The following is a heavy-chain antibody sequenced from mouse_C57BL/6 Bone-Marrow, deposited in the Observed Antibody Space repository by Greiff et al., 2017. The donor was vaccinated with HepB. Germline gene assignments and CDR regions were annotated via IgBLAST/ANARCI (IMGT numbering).Heavy chain of an antibody. D-gene: IGHD1-1*01. CDR3: TLITTVVADYWYFDV. CDR2: IDPENGDT. Sequence: VQLQQSGAELVRPGASVKLSCTASGFNIKDDYMHWVKQRPEQGLEWIGWIDPENGDTEYASKFQGKATITADTSSNTAYLQLSSLTSEDTAVYYCTLITTVVADYWYFDVWGTGTTVTVSS. V-gene: IGHV14-4*01. J-gene: IGHJ1*03. CDR1: GFNIKDDY.